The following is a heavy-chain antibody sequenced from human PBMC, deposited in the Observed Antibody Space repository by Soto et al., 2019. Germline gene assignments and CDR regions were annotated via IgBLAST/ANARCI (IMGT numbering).Heavy chain of an antibody. D-gene: IGHD6-13*01. J-gene: IGHJ4*02. V-gene: IGHV4-31*03. Sequence: QVQLRESGPGLVKPSQTLSLTCTVSGGSINSGGYYWNWIRQHPGKGLEWIGYMYYSGSTYYNPFLRSRLIISADPSENPLSLKLSSVTAADTAVYSCARGYRQSGYSSSWVFDYWGQGTLVNASS. CDR2: MYYSGST. CDR1: GGSINSGGYY. CDR3: ARGYRQSGYSSSWVFDY.